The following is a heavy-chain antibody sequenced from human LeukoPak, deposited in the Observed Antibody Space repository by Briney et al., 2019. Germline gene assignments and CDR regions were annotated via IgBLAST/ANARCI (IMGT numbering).Heavy chain of an antibody. V-gene: IGHV4-4*07. J-gene: IGHJ5*02. CDR2: IYTSGST. Sequence: PSETLSLTCTVSGGSISSYYWSWIRQPAGKGLEWIGRIYTSGSTNYNPSLKSRVTMSVDTSKNQFSLNLSSVTAADTAVYYCARHRSMFDSSGYYLDRWGQGTLVTVSS. D-gene: IGHD3-22*01. CDR1: GGSISSYY. CDR3: ARHRSMFDSSGYYLDR.